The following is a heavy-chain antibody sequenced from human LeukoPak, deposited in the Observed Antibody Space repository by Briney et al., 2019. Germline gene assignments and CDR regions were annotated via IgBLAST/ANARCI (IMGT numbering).Heavy chain of an antibody. CDR1: GINIIDY. CDR3: ARGDASGYPDY. D-gene: IGHD3-22*01. J-gene: IGHJ4*02. V-gene: IGHV4-4*02. Sequence: GSLRLSCAASGINIIDYWMSWVRQSPGKGLEWIGEIYQGGRTNYKSSLKSRVSISVDKSRNQLSLKLTSVTAADTAVYYCARGDASGYPDYWGQGTLVTVSS. CDR2: IYQGGRT.